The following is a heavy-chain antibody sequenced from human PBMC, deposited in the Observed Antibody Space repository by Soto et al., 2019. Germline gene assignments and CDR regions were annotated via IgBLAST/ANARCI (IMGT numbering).Heavy chain of an antibody. Sequence: QVQLVQSGAEVKKPGASVKVSCKVSGYTLTELSMHWVRQAPGKGLEWMGGFDPEDGETIYAQKFQGRVTMTEDTSTDTAYMELSSLRSEDTAVYYCATGHGSSWYRSRGFDPWGQGTLVTVSS. CDR3: ATGHGSSWYRSRGFDP. CDR2: FDPEDGET. CDR1: GYTLTELS. J-gene: IGHJ5*02. D-gene: IGHD6-13*01. V-gene: IGHV1-24*01.